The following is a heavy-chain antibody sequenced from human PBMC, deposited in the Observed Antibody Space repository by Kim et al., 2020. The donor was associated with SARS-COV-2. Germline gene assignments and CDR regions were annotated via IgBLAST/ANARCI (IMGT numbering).Heavy chain of an antibody. D-gene: IGHD3-16*01. CDR2: ISGSGGTT. CDR1: GFTFSSYA. J-gene: IGHJ4*02. V-gene: IGHV3-23*01. CDR3: ARGSMINDY. Sequence: GGSLRLSCAASGFTFSSYAMSWVRQAPGKGLEWVSGISGSGGTTYYSDSVKGQFTISRDNSKNTLFLQMSSLRVEDTAVYYCARGSMINDYWGQGTLVTV.